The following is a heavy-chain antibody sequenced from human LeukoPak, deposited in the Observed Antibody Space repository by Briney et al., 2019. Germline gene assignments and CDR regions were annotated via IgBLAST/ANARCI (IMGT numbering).Heavy chain of an antibody. D-gene: IGHD4-17*01. V-gene: IGHV1-24*01. J-gene: IGHJ4*02. Sequence: ASVKVSCKVSGYTLTELSMHWVRQAPGKGLEWMGGFDPEDGETIYAQKFQGRVTMTEDTSTGTAYMELSSLRSEDTAVYYCATATTVTRIFDYWGQGTLVTVSS. CDR3: ATATTVTRIFDY. CDR2: FDPEDGET. CDR1: GYTLTELS.